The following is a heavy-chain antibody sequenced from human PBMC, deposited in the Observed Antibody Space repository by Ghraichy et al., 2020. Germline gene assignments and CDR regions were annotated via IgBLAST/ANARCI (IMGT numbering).Heavy chain of an antibody. V-gene: IGHV1-2*02. CDR3: AREELRGVIMYWFDP. CDR2: INPNSGGT. D-gene: IGHD3-10*01. Sequence: ASVKVSCKASGYTFTGYYMHWVRQAPGQGLEWMGWINPNSGGTNYAQKFQGRVTMTRDTSISTAYMELSRLRSDDTAVYYCAREELRGVIMYWFDPWGQGTLVTVSS. J-gene: IGHJ5*02. CDR1: GYTFTGYY.